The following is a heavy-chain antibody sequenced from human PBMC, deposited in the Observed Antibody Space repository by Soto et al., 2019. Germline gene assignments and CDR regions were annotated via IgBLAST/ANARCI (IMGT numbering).Heavy chain of an antibody. J-gene: IGHJ6*02. Sequence: QVQLVQSGAEVKKPGSSVKVSCKASGGTFSSYAISWVRQAPGQGLEWMGGIIPIFGTTNYAQKFLGRVTITADESTSTAHMEVSSLRSEDTAIYYCARGVTPYYYNIDVWGQGTTVTVSS. CDR3: ARGVTPYYYNIDV. CDR1: GGTFSSYA. CDR2: IIPIFGTT. V-gene: IGHV1-69*01.